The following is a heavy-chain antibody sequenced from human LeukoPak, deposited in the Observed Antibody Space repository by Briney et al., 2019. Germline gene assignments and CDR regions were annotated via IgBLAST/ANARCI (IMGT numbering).Heavy chain of an antibody. J-gene: IGHJ5*02. CDR1: GVSLGSYH. D-gene: IGHD3-22*01. CDR3: ARGTMMVGP. CDR2: INYSGTS. V-gene: IGHV4-59*01. Sequence: SETLSLTCTVSGVSLGSYHWSWIRQPPGKGLEWIGYINYSGTSNYNPSLKSRVSISVDTSKNQFSLKLSSVTAADTAVYYCARGTMMVGPWGQGTPVTVSS.